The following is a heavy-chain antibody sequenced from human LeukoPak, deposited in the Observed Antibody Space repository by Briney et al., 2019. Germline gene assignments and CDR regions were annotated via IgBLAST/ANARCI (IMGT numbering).Heavy chain of an antibody. CDR1: GGSISSNGYY. CDR3: ARGGNDYGSGSYYIPPGAFDI. CDR2: IYYSGST. Sequence: SETLSLTCTVSGGSISSNGYYWGWIRQPPEKGLEWIGSIYYSGSTNYSPSLKSRVTISVDTSKNQFSLKLSSVTAADTAVYYCARGGNDYGSGSYYIPPGAFDIWGQGTMVTVSS. V-gene: IGHV4-39*07. D-gene: IGHD3-10*01. J-gene: IGHJ3*02.